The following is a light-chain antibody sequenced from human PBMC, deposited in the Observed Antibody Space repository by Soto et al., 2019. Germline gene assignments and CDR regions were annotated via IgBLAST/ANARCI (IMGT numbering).Light chain of an antibody. J-gene: IGKJ1*01. CDR3: HQRQSWPRT. CDR2: QTS. Sequence: EIVLTQSPATLSSFPGDRVPLSCRASQYINTRLAWYQHRPGQAPRLLIYQTSIRAAGIPARFSASGSGTDFTLTISDVQPEDFALYYCHQRQSWPRTFGQGTKVDI. CDR1: QYINTR. V-gene: IGKV3-11*01.